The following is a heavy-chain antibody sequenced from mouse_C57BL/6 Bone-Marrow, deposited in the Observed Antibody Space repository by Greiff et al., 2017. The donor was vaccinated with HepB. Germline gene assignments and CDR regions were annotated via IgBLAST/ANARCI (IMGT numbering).Heavy chain of an antibody. CDR3: ARSGYYVYWYYDV. J-gene: IGHJ1*03. CDR2: IYPSDSET. V-gene: IGHV1-61*01. CDR1: GYTFTSYW. Sequence: VQLQQSGAELVRPGSSVKLSCKASGYTFTSYWMDWVKQRPGQGLEWIGNIYPSDSETHYNQKFKDKATLTVDKSSSTAYMQLSSLTSEDSAVYYCARSGYYVYWYYDVWGTGTTVTVSA. D-gene: IGHD2-3*01.